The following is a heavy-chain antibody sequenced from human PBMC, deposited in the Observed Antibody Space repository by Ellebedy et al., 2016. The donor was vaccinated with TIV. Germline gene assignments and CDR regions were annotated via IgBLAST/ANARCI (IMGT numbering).Heavy chain of an antibody. V-gene: IGHV3-11*06. CDR1: GFTFSDYY. CDR3: ARPFRQRKSDYWFDP. D-gene: IGHD6-25*01. J-gene: IGHJ5*02. CDR2: ISSSSSYT. Sequence: GESLKISXAASGFTFSDYYMSCLRQAPGTGLEWVSYISSSSSYTNYADSVKGRFTISRDNSKNTLYLQMNSLRAEDTAVYYCARPFRQRKSDYWFDPWGQGTLVTVSS.